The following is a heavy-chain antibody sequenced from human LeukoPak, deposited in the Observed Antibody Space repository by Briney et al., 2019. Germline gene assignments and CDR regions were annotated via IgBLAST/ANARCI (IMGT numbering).Heavy chain of an antibody. J-gene: IGHJ4*02. V-gene: IGHV3-7*01. CDR1: GFTFSSYG. D-gene: IGHD2-15*01. Sequence: PGGSLRLSCAASGFTFSSYGMSWVRQAPGKGLEWVANIKQDGSEKYYVDSVKGRFTISRDNAKNSLYLQMNSLRAEDTAVYYCARARKVPGLGWSVLDYWGQGTLVTVSS. CDR3: ARARKVPGLGWSVLDY. CDR2: IKQDGSEK.